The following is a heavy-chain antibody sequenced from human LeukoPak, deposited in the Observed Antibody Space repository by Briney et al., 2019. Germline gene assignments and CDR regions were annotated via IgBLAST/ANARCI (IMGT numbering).Heavy chain of an antibody. Sequence: PSETLSLTCAVYGESFSGHHWSWIRQPPGKGLEWIGEINHSGSTNHHPSLKSRVTISVHTSKNQFSLKVNSVTAADTAVYYCARQYCSATSCYFDYWGQGTLVTVSS. J-gene: IGHJ4*02. V-gene: IGHV4-34*01. CDR1: GESFSGHH. CDR3: ARQYCSATSCYFDY. CDR2: INHSGST. D-gene: IGHD2-2*01.